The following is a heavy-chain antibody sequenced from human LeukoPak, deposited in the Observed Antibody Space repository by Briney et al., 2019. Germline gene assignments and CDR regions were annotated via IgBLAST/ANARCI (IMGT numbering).Heavy chain of an antibody. V-gene: IGHV4-34*01. Sequence: ASETLSLTCTVSGGSISSYYWSWIRQPPGKGLEWIGEINHSGSTNYNPSLKSRVTISVDTSKNQFSLKLSSVTAADTAVYYCARGRRITMVRGVIRNYFDYWGQGTLVTVSS. CDR2: INHSGST. D-gene: IGHD3-10*01. J-gene: IGHJ4*02. CDR1: GGSISSYY. CDR3: ARGRRITMVRGVIRNYFDY.